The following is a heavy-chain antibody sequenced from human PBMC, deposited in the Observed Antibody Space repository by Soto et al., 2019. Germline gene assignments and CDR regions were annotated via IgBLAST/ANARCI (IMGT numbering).Heavy chain of an antibody. V-gene: IGHV3-30-3*01. Sequence: QVQLVESVGGVVQPGRSLRLSCAASGFTFSSYAMHWVRQAPGKGLEWVAVISYDGSNNYYADSVKGRFTISRDNSKNTLYLQMNSLRAKYTAVYYCARDQASSGYYYGMDVWGHGTTVIVSS. CDR1: GFTFSSYA. D-gene: IGHD3-22*01. J-gene: IGHJ6*02. CDR2: ISYDGSNN. CDR3: ARDQASSGYYYGMDV.